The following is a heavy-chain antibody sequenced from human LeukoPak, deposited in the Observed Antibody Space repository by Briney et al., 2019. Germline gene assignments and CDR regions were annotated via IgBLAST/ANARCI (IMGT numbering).Heavy chain of an antibody. D-gene: IGHD3-16*01. CDR3: ATGVGGSSAQWFDP. CDR2: FDPEDGET. J-gene: IGHJ5*02. CDR1: GYTLTELS. V-gene: IGHV1-24*01. Sequence: ASVKVSCKVSGYTLTELSMHWVRQAPGKGLEWMGGFDPEDGETIYAQKFQGRVTMTEDTSTDTAYMELSSLRSEDTAVYYCATGVGGSSAQWFDPWGQGTLVTVSS.